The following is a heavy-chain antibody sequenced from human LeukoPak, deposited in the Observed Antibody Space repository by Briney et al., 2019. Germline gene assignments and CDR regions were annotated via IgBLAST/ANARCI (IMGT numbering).Heavy chain of an antibody. D-gene: IGHD4-11*01. J-gene: IGHJ5*02. CDR2: IYYSGST. CDR3: ARGNAYDYRPWFDP. Sequence: SETLSLTCTVSGASVSGSAYYWGWIRQPPGKGLEWIGNIYYSGSTYYNESLESRVTISVDTSKTQFSLKLSSVTAADTAVYYCARGNAYDYRPWFDPWGQGTLVTVSS. V-gene: IGHV4-39*07. CDR1: GASVSGSAYY.